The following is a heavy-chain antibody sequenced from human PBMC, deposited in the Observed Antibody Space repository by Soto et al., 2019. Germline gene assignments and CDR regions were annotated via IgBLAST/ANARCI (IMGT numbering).Heavy chain of an antibody. CDR1: GGSISTYY. D-gene: IGHD4-17*01. CDR2: FYYSGST. CDR3: AREFSTVTNYGMDV. J-gene: IGHJ6*02. Sequence: SETLSLTCTVSGGSISTYYWSWIRQPPGKGLEWIGYFYYSGSTNYNPSLKSRVTISVDTSKNQFSLKLSSVTAADTAVYYCAREFSTVTNYGMDVWGQGTAVTVSS. V-gene: IGHV4-59*01.